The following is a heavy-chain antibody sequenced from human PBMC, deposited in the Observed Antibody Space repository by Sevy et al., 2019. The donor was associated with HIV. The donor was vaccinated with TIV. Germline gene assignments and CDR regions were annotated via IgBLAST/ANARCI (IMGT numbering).Heavy chain of an antibody. Sequence: GGSLRLSCVASGIAFRNAWMNWVRQAPGKGLEWVGRIKTKSDGGTTDYAGPVKGRFTISRDDAKNTLYLQMNSLKTEDTAVYYCTTEGLYCSDDSCYPEGFDFWGQGTLVTVSS. V-gene: IGHV3-15*01. CDR1: GIAFRNAW. CDR2: IKTKSDGGTT. J-gene: IGHJ4*02. CDR3: TTEGLYCSDDSCYPEGFDF. D-gene: IGHD2-15*01.